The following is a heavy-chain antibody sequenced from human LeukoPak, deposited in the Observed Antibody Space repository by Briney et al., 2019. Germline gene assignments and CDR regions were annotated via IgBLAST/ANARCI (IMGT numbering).Heavy chain of an antibody. CDR3: AKDRDPDGLGSYFVPDY. D-gene: IGHD3-10*01. Sequence: PGRSLRLSCAASGFTFDDYAMHWARQVPGKGPEWVSGIRWDSGTIEYADSVKGRFTISRDNGKNSLYLQMNSLRTEDTALYYCAKDRDPDGLGSYFVPDYWGQGTLVTVSS. CDR2: IRWDSGTI. CDR1: GFTFDDYA. J-gene: IGHJ4*02. V-gene: IGHV3-9*01.